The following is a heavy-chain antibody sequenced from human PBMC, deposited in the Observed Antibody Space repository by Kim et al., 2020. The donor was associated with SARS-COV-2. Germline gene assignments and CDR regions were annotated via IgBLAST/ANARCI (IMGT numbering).Heavy chain of an antibody. V-gene: IGHV3-7*04. Sequence: YVDSVKGRFTIFRDNAKNSLYLQMNSLRAEDTAVYYCARVSGNYYRWFDPWGQGTLVTVSS. J-gene: IGHJ5*02. D-gene: IGHD1-26*01. CDR3: ARVSGNYYRWFDP.